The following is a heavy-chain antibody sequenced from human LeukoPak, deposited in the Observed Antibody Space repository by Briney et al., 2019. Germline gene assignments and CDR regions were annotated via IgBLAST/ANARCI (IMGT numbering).Heavy chain of an antibody. D-gene: IGHD3-3*01. CDR1: GYTFTSYY. CDR3: ARAGGLRFLGGQRDCYFDY. Sequence: ASVKVSCKASGYTFTSYYMHWVRQAPGQGLEWMGIINPSGGSTSYAQKFQGRVTITRDTSASTAYMELSSLRSEDMAVYYCARAGGLRFLGGQRDCYFDYWGQGTLVTVSS. CDR2: INPSGGST. V-gene: IGHV1-46*01. J-gene: IGHJ4*02.